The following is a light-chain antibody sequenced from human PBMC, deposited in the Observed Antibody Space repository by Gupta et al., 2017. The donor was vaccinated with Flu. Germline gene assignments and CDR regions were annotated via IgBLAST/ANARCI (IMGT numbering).Light chain of an antibody. CDR2: DVS. CDR3: SSYTSSITLV. V-gene: IGLV2-14*01. J-gene: IGLJ2*01. CDR1: SSDVGGYNY. Sequence: QSALTQPASMSGSPGQSITFPCTETSSDVGGYNYVSWYQQHPGKAPKLMIYDVSNRPSGVSNRFSGSKSGNTASLTISGLQAEDEADYYCSSYTSSITLVFGGGTKLTVL.